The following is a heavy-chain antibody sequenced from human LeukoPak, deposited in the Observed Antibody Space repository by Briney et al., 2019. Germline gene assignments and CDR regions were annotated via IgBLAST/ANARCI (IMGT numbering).Heavy chain of an antibody. V-gene: IGHV3-21*01. J-gene: IGHJ4*02. CDR2: ISSSSSYI. D-gene: IGHD6-13*01. Sequence: GGSLRLSCAASGFTFSSYSMSWVGQAPGKGLEWVSSISSSSSYIYYADSVKGRFTISRDNAKNSLYLQMNSLRAEDTAVYYCARVTGYSSSWSDYWGQGTLVTVSS. CDR1: GFTFSSYS. CDR3: ARVTGYSSSWSDY.